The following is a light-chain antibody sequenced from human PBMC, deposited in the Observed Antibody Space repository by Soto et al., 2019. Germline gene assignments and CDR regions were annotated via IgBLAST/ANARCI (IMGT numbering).Light chain of an antibody. J-gene: IGKJ4*01. Sequence: DIQMTQSPSSLSASVGDRVTITCRASQVIDNYLGWFQQKPGKAPKSLIYAASGLQSGGPSRVSGSAAGTDFPLTISSLQPEDVAIYYCQQYRSYPLTFGGGTRVEIK. CDR1: QVIDNY. V-gene: IGKV1-16*01. CDR3: QQYRSYPLT. CDR2: AAS.